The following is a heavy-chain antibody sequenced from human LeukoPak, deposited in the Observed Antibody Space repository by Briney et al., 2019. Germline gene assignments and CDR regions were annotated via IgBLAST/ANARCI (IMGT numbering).Heavy chain of an antibody. J-gene: IGHJ6*02. V-gene: IGHV7-4-1*02. CDR2: INTSTGNP. CDR1: GGTFSSYA. Sequence: ASVKVSCKASGGTFSSYAISWVRQAPGQGLEWMGWINTSTGNPTYAQGFTGRFVFSLDTSVSTAYLQISSLKAEDTAVYYCAISVWFGEWGDYYGMDVWGQGTTVTVSS. D-gene: IGHD3-10*01. CDR3: AISVWFGEWGDYYGMDV.